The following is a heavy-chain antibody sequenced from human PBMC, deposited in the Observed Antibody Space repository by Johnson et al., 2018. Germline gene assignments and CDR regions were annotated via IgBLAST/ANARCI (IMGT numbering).Heavy chain of an antibody. CDR1: GFTFRSHG. D-gene: IGHD4-23*01. J-gene: IGHJ3*02. CDR3: ARDKKPTVGPFAFDI. V-gene: IGHV3-30*03. Sequence: VLLLETGGGLVQXGRSLRLXCIASGFTFRSHGMHWVRQAPGKGLEWVAVISFDGNNKYYGDSVKGRFTISRDNSKDTLYLQMNSLRAEDTAVYYCARDKKPTVGPFAFDIWGQGTMVTVSS. CDR2: ISFDGNNK.